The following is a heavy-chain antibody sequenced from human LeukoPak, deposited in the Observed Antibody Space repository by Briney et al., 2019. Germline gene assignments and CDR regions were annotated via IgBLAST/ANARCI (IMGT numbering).Heavy chain of an antibody. CDR3: ARADVGPTMHQLHY. V-gene: IGHV1-18*01. J-gene: IGHJ4*02. CDR2: ISTYTGNT. CDR1: GYTFISYG. D-gene: IGHD1-26*01. Sequence: GASVKVSCKASGYTFISYGISWVRQAPGQGLEWMGWISTYTGNTNYAQKLQGRVTMTTDTSTSTAYMELKSLRSDDTAVYYCARADVGPTMHQLHYWGQGTLVTVSS.